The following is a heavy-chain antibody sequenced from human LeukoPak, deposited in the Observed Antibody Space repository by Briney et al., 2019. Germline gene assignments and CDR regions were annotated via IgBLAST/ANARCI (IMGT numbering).Heavy chain of an antibody. CDR2: FYTSGST. CDR1: GDSISNYY. J-gene: IGHJ3*02. V-gene: IGHV4-4*07. Sequence: SETLSLTCTVSGDSISNYYWSWIRQPAGKGLEWIGRFYTSGSTNYNPSLKSRVTMSVDTSKNQFSLKLSSVTAADTAVYYCARESVGGSYPDAFDIWGQGTMVTVSS. D-gene: IGHD1-26*01. CDR3: ARESVGGSYPDAFDI.